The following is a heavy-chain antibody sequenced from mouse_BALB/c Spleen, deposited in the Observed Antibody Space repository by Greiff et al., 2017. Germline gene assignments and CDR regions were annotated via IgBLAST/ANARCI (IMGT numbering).Heavy chain of an antibody. CDR3: AREDDYDPAWFAY. J-gene: IGHJ3*01. Sequence: VQLQQSGAELVKPGASVKLSCTASGFNIKDTYMHWVKQRPEQGLEWIGRIDPANGNTKYDPKFQGKATITADTSSNTAYLQLSSLTSEDTAVYYGAREDDYDPAWFAYWGQGTLVTVSA. D-gene: IGHD2-4*01. CDR2: IDPANGNT. V-gene: IGHV14-3*02. CDR1: GFNIKDTY.